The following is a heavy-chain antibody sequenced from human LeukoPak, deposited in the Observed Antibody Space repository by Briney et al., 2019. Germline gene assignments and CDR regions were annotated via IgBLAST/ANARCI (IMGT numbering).Heavy chain of an antibody. V-gene: IGHV4-4*07. J-gene: IGHJ5*02. CDR2: IYNCGST. Sequence: PSETLSLTCTVSGGSISSYYWTWIRQPAGKGLEWIGRIYNCGSTNYNPSLKSRDTISVDKSKNEFSLKVSSVTAADTAVYYCARGASAVSDTYIDLWGQGTVVSVSS. CDR1: GGSISSYY. D-gene: IGHD6-19*01. CDR3: ARGASAVSDTYIDL.